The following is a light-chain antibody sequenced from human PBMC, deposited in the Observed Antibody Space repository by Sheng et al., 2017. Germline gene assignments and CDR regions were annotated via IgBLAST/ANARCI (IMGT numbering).Light chain of an antibody. Sequence: QSALTQPASVSGSPGQSITISCTGINSDVSIYKYVSWYQHFPGKAPKLIIYDVSNRPPGISNRFSGSKSGNTASLTISGLQAEDEADYYCCSYVGNSLVTFGGGTRLTVL. CDR2: DVS. CDR3: CSYVGNSLVT. CDR1: NSDVSIYKY. V-gene: IGLV2-14*03. J-gene: IGLJ2*01.